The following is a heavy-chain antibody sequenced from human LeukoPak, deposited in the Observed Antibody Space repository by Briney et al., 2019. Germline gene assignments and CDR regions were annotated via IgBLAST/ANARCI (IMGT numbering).Heavy chain of an antibody. Sequence: SETLSLTCTVSGGSISSGSYYWSWIRQPAGKGLEWTGRIYTSGSTNYNPSLKSRVTMSVDTSKNQFSLKLSSVTAADTAVYYCARSDPNNYYYYYMDVWGKGTTVTISS. CDR3: ARSDPNNYYYYYMDV. CDR2: IYTSGST. D-gene: IGHD1/OR15-1a*01. V-gene: IGHV4-61*02. J-gene: IGHJ6*03. CDR1: GGSISSGSYY.